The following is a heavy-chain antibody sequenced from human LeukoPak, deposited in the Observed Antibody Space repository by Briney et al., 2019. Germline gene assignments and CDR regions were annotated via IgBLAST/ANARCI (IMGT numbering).Heavy chain of an antibody. CDR2: IYPGDSDT. V-gene: IGHV5-51*01. Sequence: GESLKISCKGSGYSFTSYWIGWVRQMPGKGLEWMGIIYPGDSDTRYSPSFQGQVTISADKSISTAYLQWSSLKASDTAMYYCARSRGSSGWYYYYMDVWGKGTTVTIFS. D-gene: IGHD6-19*01. CDR1: GYSFTSYW. J-gene: IGHJ6*03. CDR3: ARSRGSSGWYYYYMDV.